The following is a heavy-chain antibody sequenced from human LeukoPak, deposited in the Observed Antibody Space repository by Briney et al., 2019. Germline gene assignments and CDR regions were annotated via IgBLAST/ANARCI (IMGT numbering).Heavy chain of an antibody. J-gene: IGHJ6*03. CDR2: ITSSSSYI. Sequence: GGSLRLSCAASGFSFSVFWMHWVRQAPGKGPEWVSSITSSSSYIYYADSVKGRFTISRDNARNSLYPQMNSLRAEDTALYYCARDGDTVLTRGYYYYMDVWGKGTTVTVSS. D-gene: IGHD4-23*01. CDR1: GFSFSVFW. CDR3: ARDGDTVLTRGYYYYMDV. V-gene: IGHV3-21*01.